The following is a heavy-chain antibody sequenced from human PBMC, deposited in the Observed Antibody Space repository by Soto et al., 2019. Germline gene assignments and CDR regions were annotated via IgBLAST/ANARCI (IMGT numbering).Heavy chain of an antibody. CDR2: INHSGST. D-gene: IGHD2-15*01. CDR1: GGSFSGYY. Sequence: QVQLQQWGAGLLKPSETLSLTCAVYGGSFSGYYWSWIRQPPGKGLEWIGEINHSGSTNYNPSLKSQVTISVDSPMNQFSLRLSSVPAADTAVYYCARAAPRYCSGGSCYSGGDYWGQGTLVTVS. CDR3: ARAAPRYCSGGSCYSGGDY. V-gene: IGHV4-34*01. J-gene: IGHJ4*02.